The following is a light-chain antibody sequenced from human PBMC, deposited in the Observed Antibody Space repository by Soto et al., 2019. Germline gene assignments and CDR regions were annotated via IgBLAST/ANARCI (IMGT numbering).Light chain of an antibody. J-gene: IGKJ1*01. V-gene: IGKV1-5*01. CDR3: QHYGGMWA. CDR2: DAS. CDR1: QSISNR. Sequence: DIQMTQSPSTLSASVGDRVTITCRASQSISNRLAWYQQKPGKAPKVLIYDASNLESGVPSRFSGSGSGTEFILTISSLQPDDFTTYYCQHYGGMWAVGQGTKVDIK.